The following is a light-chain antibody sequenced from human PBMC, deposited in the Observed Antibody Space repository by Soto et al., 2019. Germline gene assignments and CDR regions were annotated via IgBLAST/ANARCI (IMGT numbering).Light chain of an antibody. J-gene: IGKJ1*01. CDR1: QSISTW. CDR3: QRYNSYSPT. CDR2: KAS. V-gene: IGKV1-5*03. Sequence: DIQMTQSPSTLSASVGDRVTITCRASQSISTWLAWYQQEPGKAPKLLIHKASSLQSGVPSRFSGSGSGTDFTLTINSLHPDDLAPYYSQRYNSYSPTFGQGTRVEIK.